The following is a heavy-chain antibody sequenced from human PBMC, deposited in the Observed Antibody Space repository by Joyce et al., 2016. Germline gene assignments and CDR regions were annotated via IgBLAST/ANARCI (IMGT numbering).Heavy chain of an antibody. CDR1: GYTFTGYY. Sequence: QVQLVQSGAEVKKPGASVRVSCKASGYTFTGYYLHWVRQAPGQGLEGVGCINPDNGGTKYAQKFQGRVTMTRDTSITTAYMELSRLRFDDMAVYYCARDAYDGYFDSWGQGTLVTVSS. V-gene: IGHV1-2*02. J-gene: IGHJ4*02. D-gene: IGHD5-12*01. CDR3: ARDAYDGYFDS. CDR2: INPDNGGT.